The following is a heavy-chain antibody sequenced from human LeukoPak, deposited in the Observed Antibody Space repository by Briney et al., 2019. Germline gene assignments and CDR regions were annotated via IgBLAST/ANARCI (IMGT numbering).Heavy chain of an antibody. D-gene: IGHD3-10*01. V-gene: IGHV1-69*06. Sequence: SVTVSCKASGDTFSTYSLSWVRQAPAQGLEWMGGIIPIFGTANYAQNFQGRITITADKSTSTAYMELSSLRSEDTAVYYCARVYSSGTYFDYWGQGTLVTVSS. CDR2: IIPIFGTA. J-gene: IGHJ4*02. CDR1: GDTFSTYS. CDR3: ARVYSSGTYFDY.